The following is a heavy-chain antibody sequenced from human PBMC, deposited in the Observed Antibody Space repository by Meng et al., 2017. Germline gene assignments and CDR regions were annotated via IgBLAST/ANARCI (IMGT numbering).Heavy chain of an antibody. Sequence: QVQLQQLGPGLVKPSQTLPPPWSISGDSVSSNSAAWNWIRQSPSRGLEWLGRTYYRSKWYNEYTVSVKSRITINPDTSKNQFSLQLNSVTPEDTAVYYCARAYCSGGSCEFDYWGQGTLVTVSS. V-gene: IGHV6-1*01. CDR3: ARAYCSGGSCEFDY. CDR2: TYYRSKWYN. CDR1: GDSVSSNSAA. J-gene: IGHJ4*02. D-gene: IGHD2-15*01.